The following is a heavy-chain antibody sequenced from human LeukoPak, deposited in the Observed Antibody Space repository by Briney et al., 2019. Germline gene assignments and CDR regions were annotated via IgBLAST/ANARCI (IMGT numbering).Heavy chain of an antibody. CDR1: GGSISSSSYY. CDR3: ARHTYYDFWSPIYGMDV. V-gene: IGHV4-39*01. CDR2: IYYSGST. J-gene: IGHJ6*02. D-gene: IGHD3-3*01. Sequence: SETLSLTRTVSGGSISSSSYYWGWIRQPPGKGLEWIGSIYYSGSTYYNPSLKSRVTISVDTSKNQFSLKLSSVTAADTAVYYCARHTYYDFWSPIYGMDVWGQGTTVTVSS.